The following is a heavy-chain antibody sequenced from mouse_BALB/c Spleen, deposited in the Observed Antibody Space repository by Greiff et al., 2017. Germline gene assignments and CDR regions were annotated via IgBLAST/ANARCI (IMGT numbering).Heavy chain of an antibody. J-gene: IGHJ3*01. D-gene: IGHD1-1*01. Sequence: EVQLVESGPGLVKPSQSLSLTCSVTGYSITSGYYWNWIRQFPGNKLEWMGYISYDGSNNYNPSLKNRISITRDTSKNQFFLKLNSVTTEDTATYYCAREEEGSFAYWGQGTLVTVSA. CDR1: GYSITSGYY. CDR2: ISYDGSN. V-gene: IGHV3-6*02. CDR3: AREEEGSFAY.